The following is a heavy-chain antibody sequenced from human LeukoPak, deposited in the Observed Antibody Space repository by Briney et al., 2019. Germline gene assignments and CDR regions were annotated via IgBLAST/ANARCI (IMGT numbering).Heavy chain of an antibody. CDR1: ADSVSSYS. Sequence: SETLSLTCTVSADSVSSYSWSWIRQPPGKGLEWIGYIYYRGSTNYNPSLKSRVTISVDTSKNQFSLKLSSVTAADTAVYYCTRAAFYYDSSGFYYYYMDVWGKGTTVTVSS. CDR2: IYYRGST. V-gene: IGHV4-59*02. D-gene: IGHD3-22*01. CDR3: TRAAFYYDSSGFYYYYMDV. J-gene: IGHJ6*03.